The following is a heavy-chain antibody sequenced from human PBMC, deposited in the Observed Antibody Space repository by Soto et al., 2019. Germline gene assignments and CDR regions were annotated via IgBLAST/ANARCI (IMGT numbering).Heavy chain of an antibody. CDR3: ARRIAAAGTRWFAP. CDR1: GYTFTSYG. D-gene: IGHD6-13*01. CDR2: ISAYNGNT. J-gene: IGHJ5*02. V-gene: IGHV1-18*04. Sequence: ASVKVSCKASGYTFTSYGISWVRQAPGQGLEWMGWISAYNGNTNYAQKLQGRVTMTTDTSTSTAYMELRSLRSDDTAVYYCARRIAAAGTRWFAPWGQGTLATVSS.